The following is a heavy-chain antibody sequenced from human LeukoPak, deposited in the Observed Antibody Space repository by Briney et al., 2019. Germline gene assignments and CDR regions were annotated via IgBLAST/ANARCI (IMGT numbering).Heavy chain of an antibody. J-gene: IGHJ4*02. V-gene: IGHV3-21*01. CDR3: ARGPYSSSSSYNY. Sequence: GGSLRLSCAASGFTFSSYSMDWVRQAPGKGLEWVSSISSSSSYIYYADSVKGRFTISRDNAKNSLYLQMNSLRAEDTAVYYCARGPYSSSSSYNYWGQGTLVTVSS. D-gene: IGHD6-6*01. CDR2: ISSSSSYI. CDR1: GFTFSSYS.